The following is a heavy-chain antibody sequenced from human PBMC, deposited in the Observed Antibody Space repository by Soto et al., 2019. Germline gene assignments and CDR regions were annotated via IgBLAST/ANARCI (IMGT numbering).Heavy chain of an antibody. J-gene: IGHJ5*02. D-gene: IGHD3-3*01. V-gene: IGHV1-18*01. Sequence: ASVKVSCKASGYTFTSYGISWVRQAPGQGLEWMGWISAYNGNTNYAQKLQGRVTMTTDTSTSTAYMELRSLRSDDTAVYYCARVTFDTISGVVIIGWFDPWGQGTLVTVYS. CDR2: ISAYNGNT. CDR3: ARVTFDTISGVVIIGWFDP. CDR1: GYTFTSYG.